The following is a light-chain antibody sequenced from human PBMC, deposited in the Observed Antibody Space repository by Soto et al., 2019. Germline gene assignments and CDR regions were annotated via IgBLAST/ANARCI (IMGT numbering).Light chain of an antibody. Sequence: EIVMTQSPATLSASPGERATLSCRASQSVSRNLAWYQQKPGQAPRLLIYGASTRATGIPARFIGNGSGTDLTLTTSSVQSEDFAGYYCQQYNNWLLTFGGGNKVEIK. CDR2: GAS. J-gene: IGKJ4*01. CDR1: QSVSRN. V-gene: IGKV3-15*01. CDR3: QQYNNWLLT.